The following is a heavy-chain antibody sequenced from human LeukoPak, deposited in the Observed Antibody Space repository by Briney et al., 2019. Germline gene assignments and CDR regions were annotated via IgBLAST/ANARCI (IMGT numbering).Heavy chain of an antibody. CDR3: ATAPRGGDYEDY. V-gene: IGHV3-33*01. J-gene: IGHJ4*02. D-gene: IGHD4-17*01. CDR1: AFTFSNHG. CDR2: IWYAGSNK. Sequence: GRSLRLSCAASAFTFSNHGMHWVRQAPGKGLEWVAVIWYAGSNKYYADSVKGRFTISRDNSKNTLSLQMNSLRAEDTAVYYCATAPRGGDYEDYWGQGTLVTVSS.